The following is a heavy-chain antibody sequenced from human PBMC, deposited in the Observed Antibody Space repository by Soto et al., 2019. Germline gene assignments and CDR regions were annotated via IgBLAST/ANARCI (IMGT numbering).Heavy chain of an antibody. CDR2: ISDTGSSH. V-gene: IGHV3-30*18. CDR1: GFTFSSYG. CDR3: AKDRGGDCHDNRCYFGADY. J-gene: IGHJ4*02. Sequence: GGSLRLSCVGSGFTFSSYGMHWVHQAPGKGLECVAVISDTGSSHYYAASVEGRFTISRENSKNTLSLHMDRLRVEDTAVYYCAKDRGGDCHDNRCYFGADYWGQGTPVTVSS. D-gene: IGHD3-3*01.